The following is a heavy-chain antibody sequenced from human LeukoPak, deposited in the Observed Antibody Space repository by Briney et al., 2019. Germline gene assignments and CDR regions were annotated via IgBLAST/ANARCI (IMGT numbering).Heavy chain of an antibody. Sequence: GESLKISCKGSGYSFTSHWISWVRQMPGKGLEWMGRIDPSDSYTNYSPSFQGHVTISADKSISTAYLQWSSLKASDTAMYYCARVLYNGSGSHTPQYYYYGMDVWGQGTTVTVSS. CDR3: ARVLYNGSGSHTPQYYYYGMDV. CDR2: IDPSDSYT. CDR1: GYSFTSHW. V-gene: IGHV5-10-1*01. J-gene: IGHJ6*02. D-gene: IGHD3-10*01.